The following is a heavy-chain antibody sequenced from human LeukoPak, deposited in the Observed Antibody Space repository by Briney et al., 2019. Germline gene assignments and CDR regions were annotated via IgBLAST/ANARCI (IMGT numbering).Heavy chain of an antibody. CDR1: GGSISSYY. D-gene: IGHD6-13*01. CDR3: ARDLTRLAAAGRIDP. V-gene: IGHV4-59*12. Sequence: SETLSLTCTVSGGSISSYYWSWIRQPPGKGLEWTGYIYYSGSTNYNPSLKSRVTISVDTSKNQFSLKLSSVTAADTAVYYCARDLTRLAAAGRIDPWGQGTLVTVSS. J-gene: IGHJ5*02. CDR2: IYYSGST.